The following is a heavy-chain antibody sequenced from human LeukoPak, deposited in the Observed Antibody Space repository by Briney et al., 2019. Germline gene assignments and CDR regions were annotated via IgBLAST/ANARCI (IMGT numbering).Heavy chain of an antibody. CDR2: LYYSGSS. CDR3: ARAHTNNWHVDY. J-gene: IGHJ4*02. Sequence: SETLSLTCTVSGGSISDYYWSWIRQPPGKGLEWIGYLYYSGSSDYNPSLKSRVSISVDTSKNQLSLKLSSVTAADTAVYYCARAHTNNWHVDYWGQGTLVTVSS. D-gene: IGHD1-1*01. CDR1: GGSISDYY. V-gene: IGHV4-59*01.